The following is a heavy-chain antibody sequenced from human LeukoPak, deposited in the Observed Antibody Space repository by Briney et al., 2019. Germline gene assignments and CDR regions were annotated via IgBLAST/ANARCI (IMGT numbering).Heavy chain of an antibody. CDR1: GFTFSSYA. D-gene: IGHD4-17*01. J-gene: IGHJ4*02. CDR3: ASDKDYGDYDY. Sequence: PGRSLRLSCAASGFTFSSYAMHWVRQAPGKGLEWVAVISYDGSNKYYADSVKGRFTISRDNSKNTLYLQMNSLRAEDTAVYHCASDKDYGDYDYWGQGTLVTVSS. CDR2: ISYDGSNK. V-gene: IGHV3-30-3*01.